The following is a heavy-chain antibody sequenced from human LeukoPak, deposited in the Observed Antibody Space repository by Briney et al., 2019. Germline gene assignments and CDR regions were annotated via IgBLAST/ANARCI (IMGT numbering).Heavy chain of an antibody. CDR3: ARDGGEFDWSSRPFDC. V-gene: IGHV3-33*08. CDR2: IWYDGSNK. J-gene: IGHJ4*02. Sequence: GRSLRLSCAASGFTFSSYGMHWVRQAPGKGLEWVAVIWYDGSNKYYADSVKGRFTISRDNSKNTLYLQMNSLRAEDTAVYYCARDGGEFDWSSRPFDCWGQGTLVTVSS. D-gene: IGHD3-9*01. CDR1: GFTFSSYG.